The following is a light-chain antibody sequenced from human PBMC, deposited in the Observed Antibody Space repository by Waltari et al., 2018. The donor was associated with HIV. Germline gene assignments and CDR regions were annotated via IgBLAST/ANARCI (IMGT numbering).Light chain of an antibody. J-gene: IGLJ2*01. CDR3: SSYAGSNNVV. Sequence: QSALTQPPSASGSPGQSVTISCTGTSSDVGGYTYVSWYQQHPGKAPKLMIYEVSKRPSGVPDRFYGSKSGNTASLTVSGLQAEDEADYYCSSYAGSNNVVFGGGTKLTVL. CDR2: EVS. V-gene: IGLV2-8*01. CDR1: SSDVGGYTY.